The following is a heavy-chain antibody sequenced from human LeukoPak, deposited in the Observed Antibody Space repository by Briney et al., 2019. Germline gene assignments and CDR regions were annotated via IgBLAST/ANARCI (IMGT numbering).Heavy chain of an antibody. CDR3: VRSGRTARF. CDR1: GYTFSSYD. V-gene: IGHV1-8*01. J-gene: IGHJ4*02. D-gene: IGHD2-15*01. Sequence: SVKVSCTASGYTFSSYDINWVRQATGQGREWMGWINPNSGNTGYAQKFQGRVTVTRDSSISTAYLELTSLRSDDTAVYYCVRSGRTARFWGQGTLVTVSS. CDR2: INPNSGNT.